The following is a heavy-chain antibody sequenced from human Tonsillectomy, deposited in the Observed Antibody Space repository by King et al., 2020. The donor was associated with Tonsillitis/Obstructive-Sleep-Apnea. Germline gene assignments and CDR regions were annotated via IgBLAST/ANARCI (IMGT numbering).Heavy chain of an antibody. CDR3: ATAPWYDSSGYYYTRFDP. J-gene: IGHJ5*02. V-gene: IGHV1-24*01. CDR1: GYTLTELS. Sequence: QLVQSGAEVKKPGASVKVSCKVSGYTLTELSMHWVRQAPGKGLEWMGGFVPEDGETIYAQKFQGRVTMTEDTSTDTAYMELSSLRSEDTAVYYCATAPWYDSSGYYYTRFDPWGQGTLVTVSS. D-gene: IGHD3-22*01. CDR2: FVPEDGET.